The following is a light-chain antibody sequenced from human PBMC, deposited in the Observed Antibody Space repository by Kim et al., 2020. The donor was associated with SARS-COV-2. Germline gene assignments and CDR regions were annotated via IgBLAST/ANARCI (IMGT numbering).Light chain of an antibody. Sequence: SYELTQPPSVSVAPGKTARITCGGNNIGSKSVHWYQQKPGQAPVLVIYYDSDRPSGIPERFSGSNSGNTATLTISRVEAGDEDDYYCQVWDSSSDWVFGGGTQLTVL. J-gene: IGLJ3*02. CDR1: NIGSKS. CDR2: YDS. CDR3: QVWDSSSDWV. V-gene: IGLV3-21*04.